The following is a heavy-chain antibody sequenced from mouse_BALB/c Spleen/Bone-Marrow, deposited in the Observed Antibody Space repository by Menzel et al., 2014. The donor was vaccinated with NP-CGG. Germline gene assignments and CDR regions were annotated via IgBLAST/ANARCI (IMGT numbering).Heavy chain of an antibody. Sequence: DVKLVESGGGLVQPGGSRKLSCAASGFTFSSFGMHWVRQAPEKGLEWVAYISSGSSTIYYADTVKGRFTISRDNPKNILFLQMTSLRSEDTAMYYCARSRFPDYGSSPFDYWGQGTTLTVSS. CDR1: GFTFSSFG. V-gene: IGHV5-17*02. CDR3: ARSRFPDYGSSPFDY. J-gene: IGHJ2*01. D-gene: IGHD1-1*01. CDR2: ISSGSSTI.